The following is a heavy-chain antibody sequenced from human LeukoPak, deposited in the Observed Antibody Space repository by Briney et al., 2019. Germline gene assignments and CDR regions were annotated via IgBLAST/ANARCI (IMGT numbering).Heavy chain of an antibody. CDR3: ARSPQRGAISQFDY. CDR1: GFTFSGYA. V-gene: IGHV3-66*01. CDR2: IYSGGST. Sequence: GGSLRLSCAASGFTFSGYALSWVRQAPGKSLEWVSVIYSGGSTYYADSVKGRFTISRDNSKNTLYLQMNSLRAEDTAVYYCARSPQRGAISQFDYWGQGTLVTVSS. J-gene: IGHJ4*02. D-gene: IGHD6-25*01.